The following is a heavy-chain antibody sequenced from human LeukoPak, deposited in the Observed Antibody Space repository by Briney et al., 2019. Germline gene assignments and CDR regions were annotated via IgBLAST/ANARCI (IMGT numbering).Heavy chain of an antibody. CDR1: GFTFSSYA. D-gene: IGHD2-2*01. CDR2: ISGSGGST. Sequence: GGSLRLSCAASGFTFSSYAMSWVRQAPGKGLEWVSAISGSGGSTYYADSVKGRFTISRDNAKNSLYLQINSLTAEDTAVYYCARMGSSSSSYWGQGTLVTVSS. J-gene: IGHJ4*02. CDR3: ARMGSSSSSY. V-gene: IGHV3-23*01.